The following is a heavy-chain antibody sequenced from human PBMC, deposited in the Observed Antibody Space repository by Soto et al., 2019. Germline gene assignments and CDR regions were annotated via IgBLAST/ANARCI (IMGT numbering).Heavy chain of an antibody. D-gene: IGHD3-10*01. CDR1: GGIFSTYA. CDR2: LIPIFGTP. CDR3: ARDRDYYGSGNYYNRIDF. V-gene: IGHV1-69*01. Sequence: QVQLVQSGAEVKKPGSSVKVSCKASGGIFSTYAISWLRQSPGQGLEWMGGLIPIFGTPNYAQRFQGRVTITADESTSTAYMELSRLRSEDTAVYYCARDRDYYGSGNYYNRIDFWGQGTLVTVSS. J-gene: IGHJ4*02.